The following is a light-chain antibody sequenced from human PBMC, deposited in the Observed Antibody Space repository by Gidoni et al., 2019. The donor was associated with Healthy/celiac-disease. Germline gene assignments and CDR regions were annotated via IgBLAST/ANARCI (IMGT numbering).Light chain of an antibody. J-gene: IGKJ5*01. V-gene: IGKV1-33*01. CDR3: QQYDNLPIT. CDR1: QDISNY. Sequence: DIQMTQSPSSLSASVGDRVTITCQASQDISNYLNWYQQKPGKAPKLLIYDASNLETGVPSRFSGSGSGTDFTFTISSLQPEDIATYYCQQYDNLPITFXQGTRLEIK. CDR2: DAS.